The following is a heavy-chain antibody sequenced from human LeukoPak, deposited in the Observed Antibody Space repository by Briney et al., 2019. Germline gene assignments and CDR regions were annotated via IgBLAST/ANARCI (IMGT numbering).Heavy chain of an antibody. D-gene: IGHD6-13*01. CDR3: ASDGRQQYTYYYYMDV. V-gene: IGHV3-33*01. CDR1: GFTFSGYG. Sequence: GRSLRLSCAASGFTFSGYGMHWVRQAPGKGLEWVAVIWYDGSNKYYADSVKGRFTISRDNSKNTLYLQMNSLRAEDTAVYYCASDGRQQYTYYYYMDVLGKGTTVTVSS. CDR2: IWYDGSNK. J-gene: IGHJ6*03.